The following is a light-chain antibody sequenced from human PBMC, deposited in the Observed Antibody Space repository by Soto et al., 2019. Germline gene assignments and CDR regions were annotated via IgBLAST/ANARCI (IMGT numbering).Light chain of an antibody. CDR2: EVS. V-gene: IGLV2-8*01. Sequence: QSVLTQPPSASGSPGQSVTISCTGTSSYVGAYTYVSWYQQHPGKAPKLMIYEVSRRPSGVPDRFSGSKSGITASLTVSGLQADDVANYYCTSYAGNPNYAFVTGRKVTV. CDR3: TSYAGNPNYA. CDR1: SSYVGAYTY. J-gene: IGLJ1*01.